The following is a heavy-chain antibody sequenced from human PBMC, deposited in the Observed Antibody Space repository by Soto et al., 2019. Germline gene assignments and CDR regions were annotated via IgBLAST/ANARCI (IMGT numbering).Heavy chain of an antibody. CDR2: ISYDGSNK. J-gene: IGHJ4*02. CDR1: GFTFSSYA. V-gene: IGHV3-30-3*01. CDR3: ARANDYGGNSLDY. Sequence: QVQLVESGGGVVQPGRSLRLSCAASGFTFSSYAMHWVRQAPGKGLEWVAVISYDGSNKYYADSVKGRFTISRDNSKNTLYLQMNSLRAEDTAVYYCARANDYGGNSLDYWGQGTLVTVSS. D-gene: IGHD4-17*01.